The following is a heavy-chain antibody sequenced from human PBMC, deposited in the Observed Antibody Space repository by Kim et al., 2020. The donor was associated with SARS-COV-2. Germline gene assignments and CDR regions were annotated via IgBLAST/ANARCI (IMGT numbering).Heavy chain of an antibody. D-gene: IGHD4-17*01. CDR1: GFTFSDYY. J-gene: IGHJ6*02. V-gene: IGHV3-11*01. Sequence: GGSLRLSCAASGFTFSDYYMSWIRQAPGKGLEWVSYISSSGSTIYYADSVKGRFTISRDNAKNSLYLQMNSLRAEDTAVYYCAREDHDYGDSYYYGMDVWGQGTTVTVSS. CDR2: ISSSGSTI. CDR3: AREDHDYGDSYYYGMDV.